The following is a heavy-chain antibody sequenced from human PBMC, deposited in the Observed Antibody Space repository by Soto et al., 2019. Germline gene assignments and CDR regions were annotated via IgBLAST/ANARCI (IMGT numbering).Heavy chain of an antibody. CDR1: GFTFSSYA. CDR2: ISYDGSNK. CDR3: ARDFTGGELLGGDGMDV. Sequence: QVQLVESGGGVVQPGRSLRLSCAASGFTFSSYAMHWVRQAPGKGLEWVAVISYDGSNKYYADSVKGRFTISRDNSKNTLYQQMNRLGGEGTVVYCGARDFTGGELLGGDGMDVWGQGTTVTVSS. J-gene: IGHJ6*02. D-gene: IGHD1-26*01. V-gene: IGHV3-30-3*01.